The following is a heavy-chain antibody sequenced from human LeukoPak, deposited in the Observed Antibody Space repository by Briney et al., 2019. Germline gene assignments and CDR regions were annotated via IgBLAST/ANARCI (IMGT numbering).Heavy chain of an antibody. V-gene: IGHV3-33*01. D-gene: IGHD4-17*01. CDR2: IWYDGSNK. CDR3: ARARSVYGDYFDY. Sequence: GGSLRLSCAASGFTFSNYGMHWVRQAPGKGLEWVAVIWYDGSNKYYADSVKGRFTISRDNSKNTLYLQMNSLRAEDTAVYYCARARSVYGDYFDYWGQGTLVTVSS. J-gene: IGHJ4*02. CDR1: GFTFSNYG.